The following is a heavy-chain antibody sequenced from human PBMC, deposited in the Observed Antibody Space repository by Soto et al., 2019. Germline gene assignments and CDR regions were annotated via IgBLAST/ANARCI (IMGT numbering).Heavy chain of an antibody. CDR3: ARVGYGDYGPFFDY. D-gene: IGHD4-17*01. CDR2: IYYSGST. J-gene: IGHJ4*02. CDR1: GGSICSYY. Sequence: SETLSLTCTVSGGSICSYYWSGIRQPPGKGLEWIGYIYYSGSTNYNPSLKSRVTISVDTSKNQFSLKLSSVTAADTAVYYCARVGYGDYGPFFDYWGQGTLVTVSS. V-gene: IGHV4-59*01.